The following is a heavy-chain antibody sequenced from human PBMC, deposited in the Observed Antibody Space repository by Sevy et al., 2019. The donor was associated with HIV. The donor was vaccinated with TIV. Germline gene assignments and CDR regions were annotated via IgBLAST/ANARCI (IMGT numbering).Heavy chain of an antibody. Sequence: GGSLRLSCTASGFTFGDYAMSWFRQAPGKGLEWVGFIRSKAYGGTTEYAASVKGRFTISRDDSKSIAYLQMNSLKTEDTAVYYCTRERAYCGGDCYSNPFDYWGQEPWSPSPQ. CDR2: IRSKAYGGTT. CDR3: TRERAYCGGDCYSNPFDY. D-gene: IGHD2-21*02. J-gene: IGHJ4*01. CDR1: GFTFGDYA. V-gene: IGHV3-49*03.